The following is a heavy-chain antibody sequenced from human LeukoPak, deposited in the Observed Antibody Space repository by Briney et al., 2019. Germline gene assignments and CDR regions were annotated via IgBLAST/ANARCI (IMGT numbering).Heavy chain of an antibody. D-gene: IGHD3-22*01. J-gene: IGHJ3*02. CDR1: GFTVSSYG. V-gene: IGHV3-30*02. Sequence: GGSLRLSCAVSGFTVSSYGMHWVRQAPGKGLEWVAFIRYDGNHKSYADSVKGRFTISRDNSKNTLYLQMNSLRAEDTAVYYCAKATNYYDRSGYVIHDAFDIWGQGTMVTVSS. CDR3: AKATNYYDRSGYVIHDAFDI. CDR2: IRYDGNHK.